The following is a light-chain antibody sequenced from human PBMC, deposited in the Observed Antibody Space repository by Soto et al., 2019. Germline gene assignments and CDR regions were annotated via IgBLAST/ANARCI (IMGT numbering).Light chain of an antibody. J-gene: IGKJ1*01. CDR2: DAS. V-gene: IGKV1-5*01. CDR1: QSISSW. CDR3: QQYNSYSST. Sequence: DIQMTQSLSTLSASVGDRVTITCRASQSISSWLAWYQQKPGKAPKLLIYDASSLESGVPSRFSGSGSGTEFTLTISSLQPDDFATYYCQQYNSYSSTFGQGTKVEIK.